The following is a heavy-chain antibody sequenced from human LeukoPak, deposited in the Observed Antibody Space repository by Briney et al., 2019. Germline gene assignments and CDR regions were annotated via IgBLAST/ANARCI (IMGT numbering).Heavy chain of an antibody. D-gene: IGHD1-26*01. J-gene: IGHJ6*03. V-gene: IGHV4-59*01. CDR3: AREYSPYYYMDV. CDR2: VHYSGTA. CDR1: DGSITNYD. Sequence: PSETLSLTCTVSDGSITNYDWSWVRQPPGKGLEFIGHVHYSGTADYNPSLKSRVTISIDTSKKHFFLKLKSVTAADTAVYYCAREYSPYYYMDVWGKGTRSPSP.